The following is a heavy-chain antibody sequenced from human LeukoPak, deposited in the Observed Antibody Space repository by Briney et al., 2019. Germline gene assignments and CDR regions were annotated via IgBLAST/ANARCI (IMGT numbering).Heavy chain of an antibody. CDR3: ARAGVSNGDLN. CDR1: GYTFTGYD. V-gene: IGHV1-2*02. J-gene: IGHJ4*02. D-gene: IGHD4-17*01. CDR2: INPNSGGT. Sequence: ASVRLSCKASGYTFTGYDMHWVRHAPGQGLEWTGWINPNSGGTNYAQKFQGRVTMTRDTSISTAYMELSRLRSDDTAVYYCARAGVSNGDLNWGQGTLVTVSS.